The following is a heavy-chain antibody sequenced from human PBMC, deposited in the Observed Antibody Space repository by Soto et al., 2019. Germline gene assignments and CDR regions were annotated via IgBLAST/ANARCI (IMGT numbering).Heavy chain of an antibody. CDR2: IKQDGSEE. Sequence: EVQLVESGGGLVQPGGSLRLSCEASGFTFSSYWMSWFRQAPGKGLEWVANIKQDGSEENYVDSVKGRFTISRDNAKNALYLQMKSLRVEDTAVYYCAREIAARLWGKGTTVTVSS. CDR3: AREIAARL. V-gene: IGHV3-7*01. D-gene: IGHD6-6*01. CDR1: GFTFSSYW. J-gene: IGHJ6*04.